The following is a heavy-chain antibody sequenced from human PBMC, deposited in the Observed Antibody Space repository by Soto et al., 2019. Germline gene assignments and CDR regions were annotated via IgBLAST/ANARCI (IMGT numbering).Heavy chain of an antibody. Sequence: EVQLLESGGGLVQPGGSLRLSCAASGFTFATYTMSWVRQTPGKGLEWVSAITGSDGRTYYADSVKGRFTISRDNSKNTLYLQMNSLGAEVTAAYYCAKNSAATIRVGFDYWGKGPLVTLSS. D-gene: IGHD5-12*01. V-gene: IGHV3-23*01. J-gene: IGHJ4*02. CDR2: ITGSDGRT. CDR1: GFTFATYT. CDR3: AKNSAATIRVGFDY.